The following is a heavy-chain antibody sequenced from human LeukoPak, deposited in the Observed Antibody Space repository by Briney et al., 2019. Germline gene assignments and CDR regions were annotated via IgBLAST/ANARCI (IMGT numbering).Heavy chain of an antibody. CDR2: INTDGSST. D-gene: IGHD2-8*01. CDR1: GFIFSSYW. J-gene: IGHJ6*03. Sequence: GGSLRLSCAASGFIFSSYWMHWVRQAPGKGLVWVSRINTDGSSTSYADSVKGRFTIFRDNAKNTLYLQMNSLRAEDTAVYYCARNGYYMDVWGKGTTVTVSS. V-gene: IGHV3-74*01. CDR3: ARNGYYMDV.